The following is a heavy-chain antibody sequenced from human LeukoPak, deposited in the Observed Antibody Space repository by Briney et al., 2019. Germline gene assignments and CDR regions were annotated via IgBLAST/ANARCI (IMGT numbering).Heavy chain of an antibody. CDR3: ARVGYDSSGYYYANHDAFDI. J-gene: IGHJ3*02. Sequence: GGSLRLSSAASGFTFSSYSMNWVRQAPGKGLEWVSSISSSSSYIYYADSVKGRFTISRDNAKNSLYLQMNSLRAEDTAVYYCARVGYDSSGYYYANHDAFDIWGQGTMVTVSS. CDR1: GFTFSSYS. CDR2: ISSSSSYI. V-gene: IGHV3-21*01. D-gene: IGHD3-22*01.